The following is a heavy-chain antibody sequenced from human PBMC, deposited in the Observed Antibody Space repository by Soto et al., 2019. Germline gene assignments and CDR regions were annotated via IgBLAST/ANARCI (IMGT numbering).Heavy chain of an antibody. CDR3: ATVGVDLEQSDY. V-gene: IGHV1-46*01. CDR2: INPSGGST. CDR1: GYTFTSYY. J-gene: IGHJ4*02. Sequence: GAAVKVSCKASGYTFTSYYLHWVRQAPGQGLEWMGIINPSGGSTTYAQKFQGRVTMTRDTSTSTVYMELSSVRYEDTDMYYCATVGVDLEQSDYWGQGTLVTVSS. D-gene: IGHD3-16*01.